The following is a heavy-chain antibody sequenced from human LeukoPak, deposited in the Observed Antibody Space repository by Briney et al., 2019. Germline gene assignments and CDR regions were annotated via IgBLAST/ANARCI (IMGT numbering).Heavy chain of an antibody. Sequence: GGSLRLSCAASGFTFSDYYMSWIRQAPGKGLEWVSYISSSGSTIYYADSVKGRFTISRDNAKNSLYLQVNSLRAEDTAVYYCARARNRAFCGGDCYSPFQHWGQGTLVTVSS. CDR2: ISSSGSTI. CDR3: ARARNRAFCGGDCYSPFQH. V-gene: IGHV3-11*04. J-gene: IGHJ1*01. D-gene: IGHD2-21*02. CDR1: GFTFSDYY.